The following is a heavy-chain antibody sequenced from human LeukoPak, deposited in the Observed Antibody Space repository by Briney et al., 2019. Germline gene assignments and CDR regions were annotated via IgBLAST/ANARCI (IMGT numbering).Heavy chain of an antibody. CDR1: GFTFSSYG. CDR3: AKDALGYCSSTSCSPIDY. CDR2: IRYDGSNK. V-gene: IGHV3-30*02. J-gene: IGHJ4*02. Sequence: GGSLRLSCAASGFTFSSYGMHWVRQAPGKGLEWVAFIRYDGSNKYYADSVKGRFTISRDNSKNTLYLQMNSLRAEDTAVYYCAKDALGYCSSTSCSPIDYWDQGTLVTVSS. D-gene: IGHD2-2*01.